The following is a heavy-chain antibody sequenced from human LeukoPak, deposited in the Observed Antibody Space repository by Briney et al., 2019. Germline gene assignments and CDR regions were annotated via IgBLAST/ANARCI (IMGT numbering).Heavy chain of an antibody. CDR2: KRFDRNNE. J-gene: IGHJ4*01. D-gene: IGHD6-19*01. Sequence: PGGSLRLSCAASGFTFSNYNIHWVRQAPGKGLEWVSFKRFDRNNEDYSDSVKGRFTISRDDSKNTLYLQMNSLRPEDTAVYYCAKDNRGWAFDYWGQGALVTVSS. CDR1: GFTFSNYN. V-gene: IGHV3-30*02. CDR3: AKDNRGWAFDY.